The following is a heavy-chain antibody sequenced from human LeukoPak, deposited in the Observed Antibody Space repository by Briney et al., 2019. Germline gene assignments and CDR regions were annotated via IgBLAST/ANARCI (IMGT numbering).Heavy chain of an antibody. CDR3: AGRAVAGSTGTFDY. CDR1: GGSISSSSYY. J-gene: IGHJ4*02. D-gene: IGHD6-19*01. CDR2: IYYSGST. Sequence: SETLSLTCPVSGGSISSSSYYWGWIRQPPGKGLEWVGSIYYSGSTYYNPSLKSRVTISVDTSKNQFSLKLSSVTAADTAVYYCAGRAVAGSTGTFDYWGQGTLVTVSS. V-gene: IGHV4-39*01.